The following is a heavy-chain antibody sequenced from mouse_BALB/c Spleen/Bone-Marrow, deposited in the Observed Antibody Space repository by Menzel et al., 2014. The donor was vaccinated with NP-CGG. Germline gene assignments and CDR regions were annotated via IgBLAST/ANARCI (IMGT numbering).Heavy chain of an antibody. CDR1: GFIFSSYA. CDR2: ISSGGSYT. J-gene: IGHJ3*01. Sequence: EVNVEESGGGLVKPGGSLKLSCAASGFIFSSYAMSWVRQTPEKRLEWVATISSGGSYTYYPDSVKGRFTISRDNAKNTLYLQMSSLRSEDTAMYYCASLDGYYVPYCGQGTLVTVSA. CDR3: ASLDGYYVPY. D-gene: IGHD2-3*01. V-gene: IGHV5-9-3*01.